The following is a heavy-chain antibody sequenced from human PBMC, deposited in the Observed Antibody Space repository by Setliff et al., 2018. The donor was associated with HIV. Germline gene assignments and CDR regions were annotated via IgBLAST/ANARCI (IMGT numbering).Heavy chain of an antibody. V-gene: IGHV4-59*08. CDR2: ISDRGTT. CDR1: GGSISPYY. Sequence: PSETLSLTCTVSGGSISPYYWSWIRQPPGKGLEWIAWISDRGTTNYNPSLKSRVTLSVDTSKNQFSLNLTSVTAADTAVYYCASRIYYYDSNNFLREEGFDPWGQGTLVTVSS. D-gene: IGHD3-22*01. J-gene: IGHJ5*02. CDR3: ASRIYYYDSNNFLREEGFDP.